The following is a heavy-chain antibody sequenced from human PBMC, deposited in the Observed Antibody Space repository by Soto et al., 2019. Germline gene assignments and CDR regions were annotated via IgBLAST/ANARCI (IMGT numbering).Heavy chain of an antibody. CDR3: ASSSALWRGMDA. CDR1: GFRFSSYA. V-gene: IGHV3-23*01. Sequence: GSLRLSCAAPGFRFSSYAMSWVRQAPGQGPEWLSVISASGGSAYYADSVRGRFTISRDNSKNTLYLQMKSLGAEDSAVYYCASSSALWRGMDAWGQGTTVTVSS. D-gene: IGHD6-6*01. J-gene: IGHJ6*02. CDR2: ISASGGSA.